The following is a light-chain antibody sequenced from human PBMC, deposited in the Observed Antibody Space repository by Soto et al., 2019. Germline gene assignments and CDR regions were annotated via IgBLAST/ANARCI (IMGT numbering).Light chain of an antibody. CDR3: AAWDDSLNGLYV. J-gene: IGLJ1*01. V-gene: IGLV1-44*01. CDR1: SSNIGSNT. Sequence: QPVLTQPPSASGTPGQRVTISCSGSSSNIGSNTVNWYQQLPGTAPKLLIYSNNQRPSGVPDRFSGSKSGTSASLAISGRQSEDEADYYCAAWDDSLNGLYVFGTVTKLTVL. CDR2: SNN.